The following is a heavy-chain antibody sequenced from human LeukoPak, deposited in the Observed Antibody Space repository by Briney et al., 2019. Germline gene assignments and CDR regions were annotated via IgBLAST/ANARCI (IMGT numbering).Heavy chain of an antibody. D-gene: IGHD5-24*01. CDR3: ARERRWNGHLDY. J-gene: IGHJ4*02. CDR2: INPNSGGT. Sequence: GASVKVSCKPSGYTFTGYYIHWVRQAPGQGLDWMGWINPNSGGTNYARRFQGRVTMTRDTSISTAYMELSSLRSDDTAVYYCARERRWNGHLDYWGQGTLVTVSS. V-gene: IGHV1-2*02. CDR1: GYTFTGYY.